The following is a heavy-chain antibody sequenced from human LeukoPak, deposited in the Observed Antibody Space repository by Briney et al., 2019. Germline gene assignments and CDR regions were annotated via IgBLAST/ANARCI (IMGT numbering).Heavy chain of an antibody. Sequence: PGGSLRLSCAASGFTFSSYWMSWVRQAPGKGLEWVAVISYDGSNKYYADSVKGRFAISRDNSKNTLYLQMNSLRAEDTAVYYCARDQGDYGDYRQYFQHWGQGTLVTVSS. CDR1: GFTFSSYW. CDR2: ISYDGSNK. CDR3: ARDQGDYGDYRQYFQH. V-gene: IGHV3-30*09. D-gene: IGHD4-17*01. J-gene: IGHJ1*01.